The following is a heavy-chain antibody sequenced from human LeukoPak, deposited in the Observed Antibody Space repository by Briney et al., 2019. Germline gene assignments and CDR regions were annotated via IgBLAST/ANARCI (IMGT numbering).Heavy chain of an antibody. V-gene: IGHV1-2*02. CDR2: INPNSGGT. D-gene: IGHD5-18*01. CDR3: ARDLGISGYSYGSEDY. Sequence: ASVKVSCKASGYTFTGYYMHWVRQAPGQGLEWMGWINPNSGGTNYAQKFQGRVTMTRDTSINTAYMELSRLRSDDTAVYYCARDLGISGYSYGSEDYWGQGTLVTVSS. J-gene: IGHJ4*02. CDR1: GYTFTGYY.